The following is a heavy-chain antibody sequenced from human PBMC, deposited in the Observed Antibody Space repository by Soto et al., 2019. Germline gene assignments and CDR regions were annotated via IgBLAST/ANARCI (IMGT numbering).Heavy chain of an antibody. CDR3: ARVVAYGGTRWFDP. J-gene: IGHJ5*02. CDR1: GGSISSGDYY. D-gene: IGHD4-17*01. Sequence: SETLSLTCTVSGGSISSGDYYWSWIRQPPGKGLEWIGYIYYSGSTYYNPSLKSRVTISVDTYKNQFSLKLSSVTAADTAVYYCARVVAYGGTRWFDPWGQGTMVTVSS. CDR2: IYYSGST. V-gene: IGHV4-30-4*01.